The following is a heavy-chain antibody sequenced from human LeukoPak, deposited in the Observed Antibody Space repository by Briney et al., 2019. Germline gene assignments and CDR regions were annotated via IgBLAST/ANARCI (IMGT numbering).Heavy chain of an antibody. V-gene: IGHV3-53*01. Sequence: AGGSLRLSCAASGFTVSSNYMSWVRQAPGKGLEWVSVIYSGGSTYYADSVKGRFTISRDNSKNTLYMQMNSLRAEDTAVYYCVRDLGGRSGHWGQGTLVTVSS. CDR1: GFTVSSNY. D-gene: IGHD1-26*01. CDR3: VRDLGGRSGH. J-gene: IGHJ4*02. CDR2: IYSGGST.